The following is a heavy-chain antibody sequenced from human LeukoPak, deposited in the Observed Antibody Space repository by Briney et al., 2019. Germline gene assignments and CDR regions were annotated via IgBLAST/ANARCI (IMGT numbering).Heavy chain of an antibody. D-gene: IGHD3-10*01. V-gene: IGHV4-34*01. CDR1: GGSFSGYY. CDR2: INHSEST. CDR3: ARRRYGSGRFDY. Sequence: PSETLSLTCTVNGGSFSGYYWSWIRQPPGKGLEWIGEINHSESTNYNPSLKSRVTISVDTSKNQFSLKLSSVTAADTAVYYCARRRYGSGRFDYWGQGTLVTVSS. J-gene: IGHJ4*02.